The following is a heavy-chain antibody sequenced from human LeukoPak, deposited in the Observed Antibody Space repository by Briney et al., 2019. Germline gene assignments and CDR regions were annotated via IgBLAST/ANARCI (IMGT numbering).Heavy chain of an antibody. D-gene: IGHD3-3*01. J-gene: IGHJ4*02. Sequence: GGSLRLSCAASGFTFSGHSMNWVRQAPGKGLEWVSYISSSSSARYYADSVKGRFTISRDDARNSLYLQMNSLRAEDTAVYYCARMSGSRLPGYWGQGTLVTVSS. V-gene: IGHV3-48*01. CDR3: ARMSGSRLPGY. CDR2: ISSSSSAR. CDR1: GFTFSGHS.